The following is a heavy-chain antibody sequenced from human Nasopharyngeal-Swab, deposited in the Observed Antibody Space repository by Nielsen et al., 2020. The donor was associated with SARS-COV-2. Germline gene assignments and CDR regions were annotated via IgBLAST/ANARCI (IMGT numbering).Heavy chain of an antibody. CDR3: ARDSIAARLDP. V-gene: IGHV3-33*01. D-gene: IGHD6-6*01. CDR2: IWYDGSNK. J-gene: IGHJ5*02. CDR1: GFTFSSYG. Sequence: GGSLRLSCAASGFTFSSYGMHWVRQAPGKGLEWVAVIWYDGSNKYYADSVKGRFTISRDNSTNTLYLQMNSLRAEDTAVYYCARDSIAARLDPWGQGTLVTVSS.